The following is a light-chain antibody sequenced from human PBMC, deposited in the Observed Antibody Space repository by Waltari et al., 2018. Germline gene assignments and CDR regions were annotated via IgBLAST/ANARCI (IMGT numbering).Light chain of an antibody. CDR3: QQRRAWPT. Sequence: EIVLTQSPATLSLSPGERATLSCRASQSVSYSLAWYQQKPGQAPRLLIYDASNRATGIPARFSGSGSGTDFTLTISSLGPEDFAVYYCQQRRAWPTFGPGTKVDI. J-gene: IGKJ3*01. CDR1: QSVSYS. CDR2: DAS. V-gene: IGKV3-11*01.